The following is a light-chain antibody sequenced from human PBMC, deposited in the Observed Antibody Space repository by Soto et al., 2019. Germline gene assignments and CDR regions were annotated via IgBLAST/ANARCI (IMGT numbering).Light chain of an antibody. CDR1: SSDVGGYNY. J-gene: IGLJ1*01. CDR2: EVS. CDR3: SSYTSSSTLVV. V-gene: IGLV2-14*01. Sequence: QSALTQPASVSGSPVQSITISCTGTSSDVGGYNYVSWYQQHPGKAPKLMIYEVSNRPSGVSNRFSGSKSGNTASLTISGLQAEDEADYYCSSYTSSSTLVVFGTGTKVTVL.